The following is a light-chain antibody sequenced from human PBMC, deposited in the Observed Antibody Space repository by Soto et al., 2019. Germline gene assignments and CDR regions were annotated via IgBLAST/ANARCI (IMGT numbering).Light chain of an antibody. CDR3: HQYGGSPLYT. V-gene: IGKV3-20*01. CDR2: GAS. CDR1: QSVTSAY. J-gene: IGKJ2*01. Sequence: EIVLTQSPGTLSLSPGERATLSCRASQSVTSAYLAWYQQKPGQAPRLLIHGASSRATGIPDRFSGSGSGTDCSLTISRLEPEDFAVYYCHQYGGSPLYTFGQGTKLEIK.